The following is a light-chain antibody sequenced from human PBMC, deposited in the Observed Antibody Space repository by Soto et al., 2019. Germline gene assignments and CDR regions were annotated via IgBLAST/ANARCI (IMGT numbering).Light chain of an antibody. CDR1: QSVSSY. CDR2: DAS. Sequence: EIVLTQSPATLSLSPGERATLSCRASQSVSSYLAWYQQKPGQAPRLLIYDASNRATALPARFSGRGSGTDFTLTISSLEPEDFAVYYCQQRSNWPPLTFGGGTKVEIK. CDR3: QQRSNWPPLT. V-gene: IGKV3-11*01. J-gene: IGKJ4*01.